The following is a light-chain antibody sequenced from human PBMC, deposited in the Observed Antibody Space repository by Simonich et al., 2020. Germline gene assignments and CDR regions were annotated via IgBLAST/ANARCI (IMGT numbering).Light chain of an antibody. CDR1: ISDVGGYNY. J-gene: IGLJ3*02. Sequence: QSALTQPASVSGSPGQSITISCTGTISDVGGYNYVSGYQQHPGQAPKLMIYDVSKRPSGVSNRFSGSKSGNTASLTISGLQAEDEADYYCSSYTSSSTWVFGGGTKLTVL. CDR2: DVS. CDR3: SSYTSSSTWV. V-gene: IGLV2-14*01.